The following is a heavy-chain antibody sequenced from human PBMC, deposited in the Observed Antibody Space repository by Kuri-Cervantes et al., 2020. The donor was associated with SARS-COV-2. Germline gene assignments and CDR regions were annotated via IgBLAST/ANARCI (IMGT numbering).Heavy chain of an antibody. CDR1: GGTFSSHA. Sequence: SVKVSCKASGGTFSSHAISWVRQAPGQGLEWMGGIIPIFGTANYAQKFQGRVTITADESTSTAYMELSSLRSEDTAVYYCARDLGYCSSTSCYSLSYYYYGMDVWGQGTTVTVSS. CDR2: IIPIFGTA. CDR3: ARDLGYCSSTSCYSLSYYYYGMDV. V-gene: IGHV1-69*13. J-gene: IGHJ6*02. D-gene: IGHD2-2*01.